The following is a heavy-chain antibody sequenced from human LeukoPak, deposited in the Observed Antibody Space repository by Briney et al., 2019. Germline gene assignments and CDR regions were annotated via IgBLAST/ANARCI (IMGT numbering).Heavy chain of an antibody. Sequence: PGGSLRLSCAASGFTFSSYSMNWVRQAPGKGLEWVSSISSSSSYIYYADSVKGRLTISRDNAKNSLYLQMNSLRAEDTAVYYCARELWFGEFHDAFDIWGQGTMVTVSS. CDR3: ARELWFGEFHDAFDI. CDR2: ISSSSSYI. CDR1: GFTFSSYS. V-gene: IGHV3-21*01. D-gene: IGHD3-10*01. J-gene: IGHJ3*02.